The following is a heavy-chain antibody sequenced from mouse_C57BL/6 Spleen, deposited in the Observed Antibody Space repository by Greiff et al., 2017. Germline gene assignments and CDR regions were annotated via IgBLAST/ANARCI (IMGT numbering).Heavy chain of an antibody. Sequence: QVQLQQSGAELVRPGTSVKVSCKASGYAFTNYLIEWVKQRPGQGLEWIGVFNPGSGGTNYNEKFKGKATLTADKSSSTAYMQLSRLTSEDSAVYFCARGGLISPRYFDVWGTGATVTVSS. CDR2: FNPGSGGT. CDR3: ARGGLISPRYFDV. CDR1: GYAFTNYL. D-gene: IGHD1-1*01. V-gene: IGHV1-54*01. J-gene: IGHJ1*03.